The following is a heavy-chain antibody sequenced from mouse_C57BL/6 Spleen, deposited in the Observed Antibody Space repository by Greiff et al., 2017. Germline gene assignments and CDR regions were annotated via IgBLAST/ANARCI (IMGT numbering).Heavy chain of an antibody. Sequence: VQLQQSGPELVKPGASVKMSCKASGYTFTDYNMHWVKQSHGKSLEWIGYINPNNGGTSYNQKLKGKATLTVNKSSSTAYMELRSLTSEYSAVYYCARSTYYSNYEGGYYAMDYWGQGTSVTVSS. CDR3: ARSTYYSNYEGGYYAMDY. V-gene: IGHV1-22*01. D-gene: IGHD2-5*01. CDR2: INPNNGGT. CDR1: GYTFTDYN. J-gene: IGHJ4*01.